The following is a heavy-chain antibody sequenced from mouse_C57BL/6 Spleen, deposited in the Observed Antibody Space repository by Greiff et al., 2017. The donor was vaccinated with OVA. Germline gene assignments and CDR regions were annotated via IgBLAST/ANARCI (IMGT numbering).Heavy chain of an antibody. CDR3: ARQDY. Sequence: EVHLVESGGGLVQPGGSLKLSCAASGFTFSDYYMYWVRQTPEKRLEWVAYISNGVGSTYYPDTVKGRFPISRDNAKNTLYLQMSRLKSEDTAMYYCARQDYWGQGTTLTVSS. CDR2: ISNGVGST. J-gene: IGHJ2*01. V-gene: IGHV5-12*01. CDR1: GFTFSDYY.